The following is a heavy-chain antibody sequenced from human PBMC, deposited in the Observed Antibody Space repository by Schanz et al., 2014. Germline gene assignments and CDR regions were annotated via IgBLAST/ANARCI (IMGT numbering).Heavy chain of an antibody. CDR1: GFNFNNYD. D-gene: IGHD3-9*01. CDR2: ISAYNGNT. J-gene: IGHJ5*02. CDR3: AKAEYDILTDSYSRLDP. Sequence: QVQLVQSGAEVKKPGASVKVSCTASGFNFNNYDINWVRQAPGQGLEWMGWISAYNGNTKYPQKLQGRVTITRDTSASTAYMELRSLRSDDTAVYYCAKAEYDILTDSYSRLDPWGQGTLVTVSS. V-gene: IGHV1-18*04.